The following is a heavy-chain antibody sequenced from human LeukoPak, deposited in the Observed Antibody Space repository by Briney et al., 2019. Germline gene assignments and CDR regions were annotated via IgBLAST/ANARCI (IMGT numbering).Heavy chain of an antibody. CDR1: GGSISSYY. V-gene: IGHV4-59*08. D-gene: IGHD1-26*01. J-gene: IGHJ3*02. Sequence: SETLSLTCTVSGGSISSYYWSWIRQPPGKGLEWIGYIYYSGSTNYNPSLKSRVTISVDTSKNQFSLKLSSVTAADTALYYCARQGWTTNDAFDIWGQGTMVTVSS. CDR2: IYYSGST. CDR3: ARQGWTTNDAFDI.